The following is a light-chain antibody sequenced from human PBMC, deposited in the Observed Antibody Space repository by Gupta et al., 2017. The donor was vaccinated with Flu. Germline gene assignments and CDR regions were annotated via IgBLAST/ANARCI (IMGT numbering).Light chain of an antibody. J-gene: IGKJ1*01. CDR3: HHYNSFSFWA. CDR1: QNVGSW. V-gene: IGKV1-5*03. Sequence: DIKMTQSPSTLSASVGDRVTITCRASQNVGSWLAWYQQKPGKAPNLLIFKASTLKSGVPSRFSGSGSGTDFTLTISSLQPDDFATYYCHHYNSFSFWAFGQGTKVEIK. CDR2: KAS.